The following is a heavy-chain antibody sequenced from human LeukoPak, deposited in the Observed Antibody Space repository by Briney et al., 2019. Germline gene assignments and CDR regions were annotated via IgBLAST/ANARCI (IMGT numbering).Heavy chain of an antibody. V-gene: IGHV7-4-1*02. CDR2: INTNTGNP. CDR1: GYTFTTYA. D-gene: IGHD2-2*01. J-gene: IGHJ6*03. Sequence: ASVKVSCKASGYTFTTYAMNWVRQAPGQGLEWMGWINTNTGNPTYAQGFTGRFVFSLDTSVSTAYLQISSLKAEDTAVYYCAKGGVPAATPNYYYYYYMDVWGKGTTVTISS. CDR3: AKGGVPAATPNYYYYYYMDV.